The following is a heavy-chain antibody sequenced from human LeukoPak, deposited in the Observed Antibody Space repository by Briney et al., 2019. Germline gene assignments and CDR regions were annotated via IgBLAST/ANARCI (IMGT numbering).Heavy chain of an antibody. CDR2: ISSSGSTI. V-gene: IGHV3-11*01. CDR3: AKDRDDYDWGSYLGAFDI. Sequence: GGSLRLSCAASGFTFSDYYMSWIRQAPGKGLEWVSYISSSGSTIYYADSVKGRFTISRDNSKNTLYLQMNSLRAEDTAVFYCAKDRDDYDWGSYLGAFDIWGQGTMVTVSS. CDR1: GFTFSDYY. J-gene: IGHJ3*02. D-gene: IGHD3-16*01.